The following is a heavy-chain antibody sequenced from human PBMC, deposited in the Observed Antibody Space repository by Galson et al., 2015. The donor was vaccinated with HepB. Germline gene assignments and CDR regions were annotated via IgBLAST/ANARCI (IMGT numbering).Heavy chain of an antibody. D-gene: IGHD1-26*01. V-gene: IGHV3-23*01. CDR1: GFTFSDYA. CDR3: ASVIVGGITAPFDN. CDR2: ISGRGEIT. Sequence: SLRLSCAASGFTFSDYAMSWVRQAPGKGLDWVSSISGRGEITHYADSVRGRFTISRDNSMDSLYLQMHSLSAEDTAVYYCASVIVGGITAPFDNWGQGTLVTVSS. J-gene: IGHJ4*02.